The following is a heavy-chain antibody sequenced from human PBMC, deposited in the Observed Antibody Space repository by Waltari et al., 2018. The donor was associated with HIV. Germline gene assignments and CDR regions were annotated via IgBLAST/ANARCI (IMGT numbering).Heavy chain of an antibody. Sequence: QVPLVQSGADGKKPGASVKVSCKASGYTFAAYYIHWVRQAPGQGLEWMGWMNPNSGGTNYPQKFKGRVTMTRDTSIKTAYLQLSGLTSDDTALYWCSRGGTILTGYYPSGVSWGQGTPVTVSS. CDR1: GYTFAAYY. J-gene: IGHJ5*02. D-gene: IGHD3-9*01. CDR2: MNPNSGGT. V-gene: IGHV1-2*02. CDR3: SRGGTILTGYYPSGVS.